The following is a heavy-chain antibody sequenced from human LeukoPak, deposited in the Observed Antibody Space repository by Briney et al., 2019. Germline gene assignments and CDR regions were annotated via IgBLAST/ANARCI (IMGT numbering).Heavy chain of an antibody. CDR2: IYTSGST. V-gene: IGHV4-61*02. CDR1: GGSTSSGSYY. J-gene: IGHJ3*02. CDR3: ARGGFYAFDI. D-gene: IGHD2-15*01. Sequence: SETLSLTCTVSGGSTSSGSYYWSWIRQPAGKGLEWIGRIYTSGSTNYNPSLKSRVTISVDTSKNQFSLKLSSVTAADTAVYYCARGGFYAFDIWGQGTMVTVSS.